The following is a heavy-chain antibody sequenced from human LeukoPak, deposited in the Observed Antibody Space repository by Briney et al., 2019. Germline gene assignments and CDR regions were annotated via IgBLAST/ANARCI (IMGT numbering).Heavy chain of an antibody. Sequence: GGSLRLTCAASGLTFSSHWMHEVRQAPGKGLVWVSRITNDGSSTTYADSVKGRFTISRDNAKNMLYLQVNSLRAEDTAVYYCTSGLYSGSSLYPDFWGQGTLVTVSS. CDR2: ITNDGSST. J-gene: IGHJ4*02. V-gene: IGHV3-74*01. CDR3: TSGLYSGSSLYPDF. D-gene: IGHD1-26*01. CDR1: GLTFSSHW.